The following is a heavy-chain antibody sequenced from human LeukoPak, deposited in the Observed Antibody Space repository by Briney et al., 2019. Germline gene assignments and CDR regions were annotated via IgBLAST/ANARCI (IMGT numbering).Heavy chain of an antibody. J-gene: IGHJ3*02. CDR3: AYSGSYTEAFDI. D-gene: IGHD1-26*01. Sequence: GRSLGLSCAASGFTFSSYGMHWVRQAPGKGLEWVAVISYDGSNKYYADSVKGRFTISRDNSKNTLYLQMNSLRAEDTAVYYCAYSGSYTEAFDIWGQGTMVTVSS. V-gene: IGHV3-30*03. CDR2: ISYDGSNK. CDR1: GFTFSSYG.